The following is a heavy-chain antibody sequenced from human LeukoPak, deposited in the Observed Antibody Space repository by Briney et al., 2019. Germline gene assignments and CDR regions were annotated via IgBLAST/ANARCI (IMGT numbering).Heavy chain of an antibody. J-gene: IGHJ4*02. D-gene: IGHD3-10*01. Sequence: ASVKVSCKASGYTFTSYGISWVRQAPGQGLEWMGWISAYNGNTNYAQKLQGRVTMTTDTSTSTAYMELRSLRSDDTAVYYCARDNTMVRGVIITVTDYWGQGTLVTVSS. CDR3: ARDNTMVRGVIITVTDY. V-gene: IGHV1-18*01. CDR1: GYTFTSYG. CDR2: ISAYNGNT.